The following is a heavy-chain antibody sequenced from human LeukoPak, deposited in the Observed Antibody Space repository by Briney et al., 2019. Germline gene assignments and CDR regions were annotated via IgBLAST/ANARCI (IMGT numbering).Heavy chain of an antibody. CDR3: GREIQAPGKTLEY. V-gene: IGHV3-74*01. CDR2: INDDGTYT. CDR1: GFTSSSYW. Sequence: GGSLTLSCALSGFTSSSYWMHWVRQVPGKGLVWVSRINDDGTYTAYADSVKGRFTISRDNAKNTLYLQMNSLRGEDTAVYYCGREIQAPGKTLEYWGQGTLVTVSS. J-gene: IGHJ4*02.